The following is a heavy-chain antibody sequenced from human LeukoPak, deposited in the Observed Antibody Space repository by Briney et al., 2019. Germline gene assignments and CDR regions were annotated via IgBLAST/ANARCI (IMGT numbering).Heavy chain of an antibody. Sequence: SETLSLTCAVYGGSFSGYYWSWIRQPPGKGLEWIGYIYYSGSTNYNPSLKSRVTISVDTSKNQFSLKLSSVTAADTAVYYCATKSVFGVVRGTEDYYYYYMDVWGKGTTVTVSS. V-gene: IGHV4-59*01. CDR3: ATKSVFGVVRGTEDYYYYYMDV. J-gene: IGHJ6*03. CDR2: IYYSGST. D-gene: IGHD3-3*01. CDR1: GGSFSGYY.